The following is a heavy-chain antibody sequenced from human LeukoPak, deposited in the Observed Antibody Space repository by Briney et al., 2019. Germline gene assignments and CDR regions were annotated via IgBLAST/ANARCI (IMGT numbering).Heavy chain of an antibody. D-gene: IGHD4-17*01. CDR3: AREGLRRGWFDP. CDR1: GGSISSGGHY. Sequence: TLSLTCTVSGGSISSGGHYWSWMRQHPGKGLEWIGYIYYSGSTYYNPSLKSRVTISVDTSKNQFSLKLSSVTAADTAVYYCAREGLRRGWFDPWGQGTLVTVSS. CDR2: IYYSGST. V-gene: IGHV4-31*03. J-gene: IGHJ5*02.